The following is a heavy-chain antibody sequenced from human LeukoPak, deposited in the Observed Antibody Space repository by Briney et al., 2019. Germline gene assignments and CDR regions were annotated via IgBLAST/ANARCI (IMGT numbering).Heavy chain of an antibody. CDR2: IIPIFGTA. D-gene: IGHD2-2*01. Sequence: GASVKVSCKASGGTFSSYAISWVRQAPGQGLEWMGGIIPIFGTANYAQKFQGRVTITADESTSTAYMELSSLRSEDTAVYYCASSPGAVVVPAARPRRMAFDIWGQGTMVTVSS. J-gene: IGHJ3*02. CDR1: GGTFSSYA. CDR3: ASSPGAVVVPAARPRRMAFDI. V-gene: IGHV1-69*13.